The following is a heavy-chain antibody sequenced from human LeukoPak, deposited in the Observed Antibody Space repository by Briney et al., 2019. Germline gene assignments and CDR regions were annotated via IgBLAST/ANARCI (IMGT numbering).Heavy chain of an antibody. Sequence: PSETLSLTCAVYGGSFSGYYWSWIRPPPGKGLEWIGEINHSGSTNYNPSLKSRVTISVDTSKNQFSLKLSSVTAADTAVYYCVRLGCSNLDPPHLWGRGTLVTVSS. CDR3: VRLGCSNLDPPHL. CDR2: INHSGST. D-gene: IGHD2-2*01. CDR1: GGSFSGYY. J-gene: IGHJ5*02. V-gene: IGHV4-34*01.